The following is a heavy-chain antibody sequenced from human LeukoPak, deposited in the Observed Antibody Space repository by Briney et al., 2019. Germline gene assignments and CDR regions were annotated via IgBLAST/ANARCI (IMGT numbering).Heavy chain of an antibody. D-gene: IGHD5-24*01. CDR2: INHSGST. CDR1: GFSMSIHW. J-gene: IGHJ4*02. Sequence: GSLRLSCVVSGFSMSIHWMSWVRQAPGKGLEWIGEINHSGSTNYNPSLKSRVTISVDTSKNQFSLKLSSVTAADTAVYYCAREGYNYLLHYWGQGTLVTVSS. V-gene: IGHV4-4*02. CDR3: AREGYNYLLHY.